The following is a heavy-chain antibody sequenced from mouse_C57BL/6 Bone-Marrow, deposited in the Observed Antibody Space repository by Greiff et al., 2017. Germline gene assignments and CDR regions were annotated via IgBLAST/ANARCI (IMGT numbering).Heavy chain of an antibody. CDR2: ISDGGSYT. Sequence: EVQLVESGGGLVKPGGSLKLSCAASGFTFSSYAMSWVRQTPDKRLEWVATISDGGSYTYYPDNVQGRFTLSRDNAKNNLYLQMSHLKAEDTAMYYCAREILRYAMDYWGQGTSVTVSS. D-gene: IGHD1-1*01. CDR1: GFTFSSYA. CDR3: AREILRYAMDY. J-gene: IGHJ4*01. V-gene: IGHV5-4*01.